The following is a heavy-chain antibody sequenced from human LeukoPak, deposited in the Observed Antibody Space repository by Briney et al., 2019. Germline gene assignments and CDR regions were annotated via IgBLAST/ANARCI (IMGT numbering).Heavy chain of an antibody. CDR1: GFTFSNAW. CDR2: IKSKTEGGTT. CDR3: TTGYSGSYPDFDY. D-gene: IGHD1-26*01. Sequence: GGSLRLSCAASGFTFSNAWMSWVRQAPGKGLEWGGRIKSKTEGGTTDYAAPVKGRFTISRDDSKNTLYLQMNSLKTEDTAVYYCTTGYSGSYPDFDYWGKGTLVTVSS. V-gene: IGHV3-15*01. J-gene: IGHJ4*02.